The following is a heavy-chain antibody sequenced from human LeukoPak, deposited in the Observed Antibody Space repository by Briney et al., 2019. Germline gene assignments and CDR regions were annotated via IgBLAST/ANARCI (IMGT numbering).Heavy chain of an antibody. CDR2: IYYSGST. V-gene: IGHV4-61*08. J-gene: IGHJ4*02. D-gene: IGHD6-13*01. CDR1: GGSISSGGYY. CDR3: ARDAAAPGPIDY. Sequence: PSETLSLTCTVSGGSISSGGYYWSWIRQHPGKGLEWIGYIYYSGSTNYNPSLKSRVTISVDTSKNQFSLKLNSVTAADTAVYYCARDAAAPGPIDYWGQGTLVTVSS.